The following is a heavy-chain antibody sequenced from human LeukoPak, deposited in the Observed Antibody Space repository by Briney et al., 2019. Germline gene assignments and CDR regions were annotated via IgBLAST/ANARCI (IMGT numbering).Heavy chain of an antibody. CDR3: ATPDYADKSSAFDI. D-gene: IGHD4-17*01. Sequence: SGTLSLTCAVSGGSISSSNWWSWVRPPPGKGLEWIGEIYHSGSTNYNPSLKSRVTISVDKSKNQLSLKLSSVTAADTAVYYCATPDYADKSSAFDIWGQGTMVTVSS. CDR2: IYHSGST. V-gene: IGHV4-4*02. CDR1: GGSISSSNW. J-gene: IGHJ3*02.